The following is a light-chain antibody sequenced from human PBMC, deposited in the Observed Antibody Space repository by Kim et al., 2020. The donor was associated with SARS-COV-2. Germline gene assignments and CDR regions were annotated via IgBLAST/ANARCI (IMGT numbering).Light chain of an antibody. CDR2: DVS. CDR1: ASDIGGYDY. J-gene: IGLJ2*01. V-gene: IGLV2-14*03. CDR3: SSYTTTGSLVV. Sequence: QSVLTQPASVSGSPGQSITISCTGTASDIGGYDYVSWYQQHPGKAPKVMISDVSSRPSGVSVRFSGSKSGNTASLTISGLQAEDEADYYCSSYTTTGSLVVFGGGTQLTVL.